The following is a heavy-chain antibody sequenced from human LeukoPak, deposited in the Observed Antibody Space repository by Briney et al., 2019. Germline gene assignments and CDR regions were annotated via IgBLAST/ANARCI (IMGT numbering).Heavy chain of an antibody. CDR2: IKSKTDGGTT. V-gene: IGHV3-15*01. Sequence: PGGSLRLSCAASGFTFSNAWMSWVRQAPGKGLEWVGRIKSKTDGGTTDYAAPVKGRFTISRDDSKNTLYLQMNSLKTEDTAVYYCTTGGDYGDYAAFDIWGQGTMVTVSS. J-gene: IGHJ3*02. CDR1: GFTFSNAW. D-gene: IGHD4-17*01. CDR3: TTGGDYGDYAAFDI.